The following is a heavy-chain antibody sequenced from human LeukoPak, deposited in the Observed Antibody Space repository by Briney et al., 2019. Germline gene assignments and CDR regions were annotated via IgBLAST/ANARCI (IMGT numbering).Heavy chain of an antibody. CDR3: ARGWTTVAPDAFDI. CDR1: GGSISSSSYY. D-gene: IGHD4-23*01. V-gene: IGHV4-39*01. Sequence: SETLSLTCTVSGGSISSSSYYWGWIRQPPGKGLEWIGSIYYSGSTYYNPSLKSRVTISVDTSKNQFSLKLSSVTAADTAVYYCARGWTTVAPDAFDIWGQGTMVTVSS. CDR2: IYYSGST. J-gene: IGHJ3*02.